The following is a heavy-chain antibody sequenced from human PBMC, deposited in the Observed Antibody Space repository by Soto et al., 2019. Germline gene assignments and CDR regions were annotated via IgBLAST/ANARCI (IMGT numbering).Heavy chain of an antibody. CDR3: ARIHVAVAGRYYFDP. CDR2: IFSNDEK. D-gene: IGHD6-13*01. CDR1: GFSLTTSGMT. J-gene: IGHJ4*02. V-gene: IGHV2-26*01. Sequence: QITLKESGPTLVKPTQTLTLTCTVSGFSLTTSGMTLGWIRQPPGKAPEWLAHIFSNDEKSYNTSLKSRLSISKDTAQGQVVLKVTHMDPGDKATYFCARIHVAVAGRYYFDPWGQGTLVTVSS.